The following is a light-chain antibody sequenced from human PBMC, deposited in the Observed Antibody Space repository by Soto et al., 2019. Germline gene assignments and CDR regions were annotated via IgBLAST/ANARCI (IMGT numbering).Light chain of an antibody. CDR3: YSYATYSTFVV. V-gene: IGLV2-23*03. Sequence: QSALTQPASVSGSPGQSITISCTGTSNDIKNYNLVSWYQQHPGKAPKLMIYEGSKRPSGVSNRFSGSKSGTTASLTISGLQAEDEADYSCYSYATYSTFVVFGGGTKLTVL. J-gene: IGLJ2*01. CDR2: EGS. CDR1: SNDIKNYNL.